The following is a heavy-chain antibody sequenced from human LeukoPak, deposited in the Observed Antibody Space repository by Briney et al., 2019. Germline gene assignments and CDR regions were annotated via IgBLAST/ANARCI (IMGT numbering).Heavy chain of an antibody. CDR2: IYYSWST. J-gene: IGHJ5*02. V-gene: IGHV4-59*01. D-gene: IGHD1-26*01. CDR3: ARQVDNWFDP. CDR1: GGSISGYY. Sequence: PSGTLSLTCTVSGGSISGYYWSWIRQPPGKGLEWVGYIYYSWSTNYNPSLKSRGTISVDTSKNQFSLKLSYVTAADTAVYYCARQVDNWFDPWGQGTLVNVSS.